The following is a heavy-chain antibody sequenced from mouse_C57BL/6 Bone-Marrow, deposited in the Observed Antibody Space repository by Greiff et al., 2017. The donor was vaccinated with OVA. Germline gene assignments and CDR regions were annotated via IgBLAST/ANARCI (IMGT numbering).Heavy chain of an antibody. J-gene: IGHJ4*01. CDR2: IDPENGDT. CDR3: TPYYYGSSYAMDY. D-gene: IGHD1-1*01. Sequence: EVQGVESGAELVRPGASVKLSCTASGFNIKDDYMHWVKQRPEQGLEWIGWIDPENGDTEYASKFQGKATITADTSSNTAYLQLSSLTSEDTAVYYCTPYYYGSSYAMDYWGQGTSVTVSS. V-gene: IGHV14-4*01. CDR1: GFNIKDDY.